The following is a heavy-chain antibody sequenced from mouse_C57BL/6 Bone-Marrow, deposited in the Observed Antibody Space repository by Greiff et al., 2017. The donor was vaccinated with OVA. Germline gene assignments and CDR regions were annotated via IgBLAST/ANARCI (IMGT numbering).Heavy chain of an antibody. CDR1: GYTFTSYW. V-gene: IGHV1-53*01. J-gene: IGHJ3*01. Sequence: VQLRQPGTELVKPGASVKLSCKASGYTFTSYWMHWVKQRPGQGLEWIGNINPSNGGTNYNEKFKSKATLTVDKSSSTAHMQLSSLTSEDSAVYYCAREGYYSAWFAYWGQGTLVTVSA. CDR3: AREGYYSAWFAY. CDR2: INPSNGGT. D-gene: IGHD2-3*01.